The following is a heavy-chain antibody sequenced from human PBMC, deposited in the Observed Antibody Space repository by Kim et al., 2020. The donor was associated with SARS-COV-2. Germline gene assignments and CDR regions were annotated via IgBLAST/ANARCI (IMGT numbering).Heavy chain of an antibody. D-gene: IGHD1-26*01. CDR3: ARDYGGSYTNDAFDI. J-gene: IGHJ3*02. V-gene: IGHV7-4-1*02. Sequence: QGFTGRFVFSLDTSVSTAYLQISSLKAEDTAVYYCARDYGGSYTNDAFDIWGQGTMVTVSS.